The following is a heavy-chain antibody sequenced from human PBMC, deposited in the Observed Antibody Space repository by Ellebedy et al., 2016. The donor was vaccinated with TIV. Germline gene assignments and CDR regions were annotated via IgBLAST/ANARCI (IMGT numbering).Heavy chain of an antibody. CDR1: GYIFTDYW. J-gene: IGHJ4*02. V-gene: IGHV5-51*01. D-gene: IGHD1-26*01. CDR2: IEPDDSDT. CDR3: ARLQSSMVGATVPDS. Sequence: GESLKISCAASGYIFTDYWVAWVRQTPGLGLEWMGIIEPDDSDTRYSPSFQGQVTISGDRSSSSTYLQWSSLRASDTAIYYCARLQSSMVGATVPDSWGQGTQVIVSS.